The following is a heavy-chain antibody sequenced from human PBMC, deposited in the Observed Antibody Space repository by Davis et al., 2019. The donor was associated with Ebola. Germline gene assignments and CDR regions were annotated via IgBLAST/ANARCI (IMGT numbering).Heavy chain of an antibody. CDR3: ARDYFGFYYYGMDV. D-gene: IGHD2/OR15-2a*01. CDR2: IKQDGSEK. Sequence: ETLSLTCTVSGGSISSSSYYWGWIRQPPGKGLEWVANIKQDGSEKYYVDSVKGRFTISRDNAKNSLYLQMNSLRAEDTAVYYCARDYFGFYYYGMDVWGKGTTVTVSS. CDR1: GGSISSSSYY. J-gene: IGHJ6*04. V-gene: IGHV3-7*03.